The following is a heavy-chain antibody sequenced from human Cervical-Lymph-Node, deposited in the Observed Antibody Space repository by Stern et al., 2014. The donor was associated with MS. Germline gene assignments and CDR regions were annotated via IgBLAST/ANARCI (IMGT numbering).Heavy chain of an antibody. V-gene: IGHV1-18*01. D-gene: IGHD4-17*01. J-gene: IGHJ4*02. CDR1: GYIFSSYG. CDR3: AREVYGDSRRFDS. CDR2: VSTYNGNT. Sequence: QVQLMQSGPEVKKPGASVQVSCKASGYIFSSYGINWVRQAPGQGLAWMGWVSTYNGNTNYAQKFQDRVTMTTDTSTNTAYMELRSLRSDDTAVYYCAREVYGDSRRFDSWGQGTLVTVSS.